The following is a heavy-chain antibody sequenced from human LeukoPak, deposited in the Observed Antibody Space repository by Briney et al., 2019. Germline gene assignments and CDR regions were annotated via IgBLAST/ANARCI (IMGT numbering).Heavy chain of an antibody. Sequence: GGSPRLSCAASGFTFSNYWMSWVRQAPGKGLEWVANIKQDGSEKYYVDSVKGRFTISRDNAKNSLYLQMSSLRTEDTAMYYCARVSGSSPDAFDIWGQGTMVTVSS. CDR1: GFTFSNYW. CDR3: ARVSGSSPDAFDI. D-gene: IGHD1-26*01. V-gene: IGHV3-7*01. J-gene: IGHJ3*02. CDR2: IKQDGSEK.